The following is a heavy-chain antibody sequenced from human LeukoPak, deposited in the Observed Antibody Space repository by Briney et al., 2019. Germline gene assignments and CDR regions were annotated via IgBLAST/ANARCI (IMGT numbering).Heavy chain of an antibody. D-gene: IGHD1-14*01. CDR3: ARVTSYNQPVDY. V-gene: IGHV3-11*01. Sequence: GGSLRLSCAASGFTLSDYYMSWIRQAPGKGLEWGSYISSSGSTIYYADSVKGRFTISRDNAKNSLYLQMNSLRAEDTAVYYCARVTSYNQPVDYWGQGTLVTVSS. J-gene: IGHJ4*02. CDR1: GFTLSDYY. CDR2: ISSSGSTI.